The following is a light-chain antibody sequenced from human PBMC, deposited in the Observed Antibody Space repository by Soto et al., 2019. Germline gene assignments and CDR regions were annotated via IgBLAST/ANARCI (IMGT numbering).Light chain of an antibody. CDR3: VSYTTSASYV. CDR2: YIN. V-gene: IGLV2-14*01. CDR1: SSDVGNYIF. Sequence: QSVLTQPASVSGSPGQSITISCTGTSSDVGNYIFVSWYRQHPGKAPKLMIYYINNRPSGVSNRVSGSKSGNTASLTISGLQAEDEADYYCVSYTTSASYVFGTGTKLTVL. J-gene: IGLJ1*01.